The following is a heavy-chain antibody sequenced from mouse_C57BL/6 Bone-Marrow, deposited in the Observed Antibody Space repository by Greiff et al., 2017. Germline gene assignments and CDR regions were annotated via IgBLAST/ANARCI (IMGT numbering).Heavy chain of an antibody. Sequence: VQGVESGGDLVKPGGSLKLSCAASGFTFSSYGMSWVRQTPDKRLEWVATISSGGSYTYYPDSVKGRFTISRDNAKNTLYLQMSSLKAEDTAMYYCARQTFGYWGQGTSVTVSS. CDR1: GFTFSSYG. CDR2: ISSGGSYT. CDR3: ARQTFGY. V-gene: IGHV5-6*01. J-gene: IGHJ4*01.